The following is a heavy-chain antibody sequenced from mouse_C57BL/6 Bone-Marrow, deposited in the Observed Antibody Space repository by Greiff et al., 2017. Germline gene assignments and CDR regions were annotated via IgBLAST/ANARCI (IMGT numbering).Heavy chain of an antibody. J-gene: IGHJ4*01. Sequence: VQLQQSGPELVKPGASVKISCKASGYTFTDYYINWVKQRPGQGLEWIGWIFPGSGSTYYNEKFKGKATLTVDKSSSTAYMLLSSLTSEDSAVYFSARGPITTVVARYAMDYWGQGTSVTVSS. CDR1: GYTFTDYY. V-gene: IGHV1-75*01. CDR2: IFPGSGST. D-gene: IGHD1-1*01. CDR3: ARGPITTVVARYAMDY.